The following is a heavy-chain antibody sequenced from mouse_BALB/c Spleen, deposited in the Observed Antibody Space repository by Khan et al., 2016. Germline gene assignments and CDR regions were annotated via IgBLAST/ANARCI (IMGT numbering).Heavy chain of an antibody. Sequence: QVQLKQSGAELAQPGASVKMSCKASGYTFTSYWMHWVKQRPGQGLEWIGYINPSTGYTEYNQKLKDKATLTADKSSSTVYMQLRSLTSEDSAVYYYAYKGNCDYWGQGNTLTVSS. CDR2: INPSTGYT. J-gene: IGHJ2*01. CDR1: GYTFTSYW. V-gene: IGHV1-7*01. D-gene: IGHD2-1*01. CDR3: AYKGNCDY.